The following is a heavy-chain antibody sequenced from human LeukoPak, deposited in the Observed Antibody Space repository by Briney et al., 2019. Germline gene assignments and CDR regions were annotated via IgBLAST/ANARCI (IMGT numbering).Heavy chain of an antibody. V-gene: IGHV4-59*01. CDR3: ARGLHTRSSGRRFDVFEL. CDR1: GGSISTYY. J-gene: IGHJ3*01. CDR2: IYYSGST. D-gene: IGHD6-6*01. Sequence: SETLSLTCSVSGGSISTYYWSWIRQPPGKGLEWIGYIYYSGSTNYNPSLKSRATMSVDTSKNQFSLKLRSVTAADTAVYYCARGLHTRSSGRRFDVFELWGQGTMVIVSS.